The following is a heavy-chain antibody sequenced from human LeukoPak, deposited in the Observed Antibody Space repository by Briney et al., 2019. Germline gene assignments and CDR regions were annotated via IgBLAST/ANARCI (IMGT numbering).Heavy chain of an antibody. V-gene: IGHV3-30*04. CDR2: ISNHGIDK. J-gene: IGHJ5*02. CDR1: GFTFSHYA. CDR3: ARAGEDVVVGPDPVGGSPETGFDP. Sequence: GGSLRLSCAASGFTFSHYAMHWVRQAPGEGLEWVAVISNHGIDKYYPDSVKGRFTISRDNSKNALYLQINRLRPEDTAVYYSARAGEDVVVGPDPVGGSPETGFDPWGQGTLVTVSS. D-gene: IGHD2-2*01.